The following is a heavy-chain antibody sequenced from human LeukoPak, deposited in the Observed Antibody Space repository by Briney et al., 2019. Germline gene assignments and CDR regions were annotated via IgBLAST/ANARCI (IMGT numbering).Heavy chain of an antibody. Sequence: GASVNVSCKASVYTFTSYGISWVRRAPGQGLEWMGWISAYNGNTNYAQKLQGRVTMTTDTSTSTAYMELRSLRSDDTAVYYCASQKEGYSSGRGPPGAYYYMDVWGKGTTVTVSS. D-gene: IGHD6-19*01. J-gene: IGHJ6*03. CDR1: VYTFTSYG. V-gene: IGHV1-18*01. CDR3: ASQKEGYSSGRGPPGAYYYMDV. CDR2: ISAYNGNT.